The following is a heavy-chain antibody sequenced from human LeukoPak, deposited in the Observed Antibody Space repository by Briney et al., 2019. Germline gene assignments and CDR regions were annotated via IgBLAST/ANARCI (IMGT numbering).Heavy chain of an antibody. CDR3: ARAPRGRCYFDS. D-gene: IGHD3-16*01. CDR2: IWSDGHNK. V-gene: IGHV3-33*01. J-gene: IGHJ4*02. Sequence: GGSQRLSCAASVFTFSSYGIHWVRQAPGKGLEWVSVIWSDGHNKYYADSVKGRFTISRDDSKNTLYLQMSSLRAEDTALYYCARAPRGRCYFDSWGQGTLVTVSS. CDR1: VFTFSSYG.